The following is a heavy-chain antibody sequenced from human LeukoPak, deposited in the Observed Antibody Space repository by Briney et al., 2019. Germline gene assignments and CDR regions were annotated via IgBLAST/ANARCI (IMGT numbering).Heavy chain of an antibody. D-gene: IGHD6-19*01. V-gene: IGHV4-4*07. CDR3: ARQYSSGWYGTNDY. Sequence: SETLSLTCTVSGGSISSYYWSWIRHPAGKGLEWIGRIFTSGSTNYNPSLKSRVTTSVDTSKNQFSLNLSSVTAADTAVYYCARQYSSGWYGTNDYWGQGTLVTVSS. CDR1: GGSISSYY. J-gene: IGHJ4*02. CDR2: IFTSGST.